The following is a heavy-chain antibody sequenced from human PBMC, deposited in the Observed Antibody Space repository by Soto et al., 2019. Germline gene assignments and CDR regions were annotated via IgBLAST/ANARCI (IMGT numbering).Heavy chain of an antibody. J-gene: IGHJ4*02. D-gene: IGHD1-1*01. V-gene: IGHV4-34*01. CDR2: INESGST. CDR3: ARGSGIVALPGELEDVKYDY. CDR1: GQSFSGHS. Sequence: QVQLQQWGAGLVKPSETLSLSCAVYGQSFSGHSWAWIRQPPGKGLEWIGEINESGSTYYNPSLTSRVTISTDTSKNQFSLKLNSVSAADTAAYFCARGSGIVALPGELEDVKYDYWGQGTLVNVSS.